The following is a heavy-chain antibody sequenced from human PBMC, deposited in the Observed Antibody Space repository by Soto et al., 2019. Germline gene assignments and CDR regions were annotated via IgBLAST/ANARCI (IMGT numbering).Heavy chain of an antibody. CDR2: IYYSGST. J-gene: IGHJ6*02. CDR1: GGSISSGGYY. V-gene: IGHV4-31*03. CDR3: ARDTPGVGGGMDV. Sequence: SETLSLTGTVSGGSISSGGYYWSWIRHHPGKGLEWIGYIYYSGSTYYNPSPKSRVTISVDKSKNQFSLKLSSVTAADTAVYYCARDTPGVGGGMDVWAQGITVTVSS.